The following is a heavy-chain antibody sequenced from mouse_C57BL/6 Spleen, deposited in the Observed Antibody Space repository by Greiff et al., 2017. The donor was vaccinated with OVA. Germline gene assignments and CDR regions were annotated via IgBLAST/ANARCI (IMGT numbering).Heavy chain of an antibody. Sequence: VQLQQPGAELVKPGASVKMTCKASGYTFTSYWITWVKQRPGQGLEWIGDIYPGSGSTNYNEKFKSKATLTVDTSSSTAYMQLSSLTSEDSAVYYCARDYSNYGYFDYWGQGTTLTVSS. J-gene: IGHJ2*01. D-gene: IGHD2-5*01. CDR2: IYPGSGST. CDR1: GYTFTSYW. CDR3: ARDYSNYGYFDY. V-gene: IGHV1-55*01.